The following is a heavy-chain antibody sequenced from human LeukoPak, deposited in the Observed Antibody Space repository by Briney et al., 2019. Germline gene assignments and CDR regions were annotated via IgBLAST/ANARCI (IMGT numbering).Heavy chain of an antibody. CDR1: GGSISSYY. D-gene: IGHD1-26*01. V-gene: IGHV4-59*01. Sequence: SETLSLTCTVSGGSISSYYWSWIRQPPGKGLEWIGYIYYSGSTNYNPFLKSRVTISVDTSKNQFSLKLSSVTAADTAVYYCAREGHSGSYQYWGQGTLVTVSS. J-gene: IGHJ4*02. CDR2: IYYSGST. CDR3: AREGHSGSYQY.